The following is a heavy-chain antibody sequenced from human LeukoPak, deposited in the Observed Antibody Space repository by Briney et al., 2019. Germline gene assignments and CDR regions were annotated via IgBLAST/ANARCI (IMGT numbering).Heavy chain of an antibody. CDR3: ARGKQLVHRNPFGY. J-gene: IGHJ4*02. CDR2: INHSGST. CDR1: GGSFSGYY. Sequence: PSETLSLTCAVYGGSFSGYYWSWIRQPPGKGLEWIGEINHSGSTNYNPSLKSRVTISVDTSKNQFSLKLSSVTAADTAVYYCARGKQLVHRNPFGYWGQGTLVTVSS. V-gene: IGHV4-34*01. D-gene: IGHD6-6*01.